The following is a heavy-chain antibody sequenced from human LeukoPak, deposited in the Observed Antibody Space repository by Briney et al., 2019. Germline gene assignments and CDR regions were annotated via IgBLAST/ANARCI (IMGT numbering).Heavy chain of an antibody. CDR3: ARDRGCRSGGSCYYFDY. J-gene: IGHJ4*02. V-gene: IGHV3-53*01. D-gene: IGHD2-15*01. Sequence: GGSLRLSCAASGVTVSSNYMSWVRQAPGKGLERVSVNSGGSTYYADSVKGRFTISRDNSKNTLYLQMNSLRAEDTAVYYCARDRGCRSGGSCYYFDYWGQGTLVTVSS. CDR1: GVTVSSNY. CDR2: NSGGST.